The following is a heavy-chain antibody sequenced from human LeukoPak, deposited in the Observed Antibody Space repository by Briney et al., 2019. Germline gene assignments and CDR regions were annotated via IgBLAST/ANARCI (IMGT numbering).Heavy chain of an antibody. D-gene: IGHD3-10*01. V-gene: IGHV4-59*12. CDR2: IYYSGST. CDR1: GGSISSYY. Sequence: SEALSLTCTVSGGSISSYYWSWIRQPPGKGLEWIGYIYYSGSTNYNPSLKSRVTMSVDTSKNQFSLKLSSVTAADTAVYYCARDDRTGSGMDVWGQGTTVTVSS. CDR3: ARDDRTGSGMDV. J-gene: IGHJ6*02.